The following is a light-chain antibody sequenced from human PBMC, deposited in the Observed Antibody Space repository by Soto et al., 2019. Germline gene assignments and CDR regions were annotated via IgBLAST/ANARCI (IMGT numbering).Light chain of an antibody. V-gene: IGLV1-44*01. Sequence: QSVLTQPPSASGTPGQRVTISCSGSSSNIGTNTVIWYQQLPGAAPKLLLYSDNQRPSGVPDRFSGSNSGTSASLAISGLQSEDAADHYCAAWDVSLVVFVGGTKLTVL. CDR3: AAWDVSLVV. CDR1: SSNIGTNT. J-gene: IGLJ2*01. CDR2: SDN.